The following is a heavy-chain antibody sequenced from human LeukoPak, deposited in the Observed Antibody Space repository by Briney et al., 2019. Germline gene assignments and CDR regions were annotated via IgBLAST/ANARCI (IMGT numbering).Heavy chain of an antibody. J-gene: IGHJ4*02. CDR2: INAGNGNT. CDR1: GYTFTNYA. CDR3: AREWGKDSYYFDY. D-gene: IGHD3-16*01. Sequence: ASVKVSCKASGYTFTNYAIHWVRQAPGQRLEWMGWINAGNGNTRYSQKFEGRVAITRDTSASTAYMELSSLTSEDTAVYYCAREWGKDSYYFDYWGQGTLVTVSS. V-gene: IGHV1-3*01.